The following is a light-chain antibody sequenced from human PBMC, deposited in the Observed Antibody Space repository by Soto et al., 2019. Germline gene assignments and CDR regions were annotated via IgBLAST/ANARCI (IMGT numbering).Light chain of an antibody. CDR2: TAS. V-gene: IGKV3-20*01. CDR3: QQYAWSPIT. CDR1: QSVTSNF. Sequence: ETVFTQSPCTLSLSPGEGATLSCRATQSVTSNFLAWYQQKPGQAPSLLIHTASSRAAGIPDRFSGSGSGTDFTLTISRLEPEDFAVYYCQQYAWSPITFGQGTRLEIK. J-gene: IGKJ5*01.